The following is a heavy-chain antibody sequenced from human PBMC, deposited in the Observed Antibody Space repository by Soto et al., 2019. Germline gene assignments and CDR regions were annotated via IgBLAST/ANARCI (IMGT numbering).Heavy chain of an antibody. V-gene: IGHV3-30*18. CDR1: GFTFSDYA. D-gene: IGHD6-19*01. Sequence: VQLVESGGGVVQPGRSLRLSCAASGFTFSDYAMHWVRQAPGKGLEWVAVVFHDGRNTHYADAVKGRFTISRDSSKNTVCPEMTSLRAEATAVYYCAKGGRQWLVTSDFNYWGQGALVTVSS. CDR2: VFHDGRNT. CDR3: AKGGRQWLVTSDFNY. J-gene: IGHJ4*02.